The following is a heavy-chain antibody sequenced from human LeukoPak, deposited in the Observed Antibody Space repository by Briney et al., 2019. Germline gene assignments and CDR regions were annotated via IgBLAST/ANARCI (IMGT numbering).Heavy chain of an antibody. V-gene: IGHV4-59*12. D-gene: IGHD1-26*01. J-gene: IGHJ4*02. Sequence: SETLSLTCTVSGGSTSSYYWSWIRQPPGKGLEWIGYIYYSGSTNYNPSLKSRVTISVDTSKNQFSLRLTSVTAADTAVYFCARGGAFNTGSFYITDDWGQGILVTVSS. CDR2: IYYSGST. CDR1: GGSTSSYY. CDR3: ARGGAFNTGSFYITDD.